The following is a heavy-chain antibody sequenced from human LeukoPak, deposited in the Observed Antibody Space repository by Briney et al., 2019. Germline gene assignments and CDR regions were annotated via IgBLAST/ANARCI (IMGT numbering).Heavy chain of an antibody. CDR2: IYPVDSDT. J-gene: IGHJ3*02. Sequence: GESLKISGQGLGYSFTNYWIGWVRQMRGKGLEWMGIIYPVDSDTRYSPSFQGQVTISADKSISTAYLQWSSLKASDTAMYYCARQTSYSLDIWGQGTMVTVSS. V-gene: IGHV5-51*01. CDR1: GYSFTNYW. CDR3: ARQTSYSLDI. D-gene: IGHD2-15*01.